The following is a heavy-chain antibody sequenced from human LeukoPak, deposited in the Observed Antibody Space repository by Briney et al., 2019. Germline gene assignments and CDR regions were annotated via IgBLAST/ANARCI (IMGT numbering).Heavy chain of an antibody. V-gene: IGHV4-59*01. CDR1: GGSTIRDN. CDR3: ARDLLSNGRLLDI. J-gene: IGHJ3*02. CDR2: IYYTGST. D-gene: IGHD2-8*01. Sequence: SETLSLTSTVPGGSTIRDNWSSIWQPPGKRLECIGYIYYTGSTNYNPSLKSRVTMSLGASKNQFSLKLTSVNATDTSVYYCARDLLSNGRLLDIWGQGTMVTVSS.